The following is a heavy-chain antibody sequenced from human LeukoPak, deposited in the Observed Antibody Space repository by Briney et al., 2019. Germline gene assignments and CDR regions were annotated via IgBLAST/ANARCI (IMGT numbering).Heavy chain of an antibody. D-gene: IGHD2-15*01. CDR3: VRGLVGYCSGGAWDGTCFDY. V-gene: IGHV3-7*03. J-gene: IGHJ4*02. Sequence: GGFLRLSCAASGFTFSSYWMSWVRQAPGKGLEWVAIIKQDGNQKNYVDSVKGRFTIPRDNAKNSLYLQMNSLRAEDTAVYYCVRGLVGYCSGGAWDGTCFDYWGQGTLVSVSS. CDR2: IKQDGNQK. CDR1: GFTFSSYW.